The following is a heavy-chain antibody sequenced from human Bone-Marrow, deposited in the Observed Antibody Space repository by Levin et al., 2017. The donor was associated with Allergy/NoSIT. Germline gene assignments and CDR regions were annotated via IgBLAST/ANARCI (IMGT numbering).Heavy chain of an antibody. D-gene: IGHD5-24*01. CDR2: ISVSGTDT. CDR1: GFTFSDHS. CDR3: ARRDGDW. V-gene: IGHV3-11*01. Sequence: GGSLRLSCVASGFTFSDHSMSWMRQAPGKGLEWVSYISVSGTDTDYADSVKGRFTISRDNAKKSLYLHMNSLRAEDTAVYHCARRDGDWWGQGVQVIVSS. J-gene: IGHJ4*02.